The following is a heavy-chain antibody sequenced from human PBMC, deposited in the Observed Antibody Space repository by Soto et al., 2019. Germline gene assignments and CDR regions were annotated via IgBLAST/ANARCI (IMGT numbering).Heavy chain of an antibody. CDR2: IYYSGST. J-gene: IGHJ6*02. Sequence: QVQLQVSGPGLVKPSETLSLTCTVSGGSISSYYWSWIRQPPGKGLEWIGYIYYSGSTNYNPSLKSRVTISVDTSKNQFSLKLSSVTAADTAVYYCAREGVSSSWYNYYGMDVWGQGTTVTVSS. D-gene: IGHD6-13*01. V-gene: IGHV4-59*01. CDR1: GGSISSYY. CDR3: AREGVSSSWYNYYGMDV.